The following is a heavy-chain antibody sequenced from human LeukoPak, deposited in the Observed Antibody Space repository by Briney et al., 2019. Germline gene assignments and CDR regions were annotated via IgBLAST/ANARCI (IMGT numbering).Heavy chain of an antibody. CDR1: GFTFSSYW. J-gene: IGHJ3*02. V-gene: IGHV3-74*01. CDR3: ARMPESDNYDGRGKDAFDI. Sequence: GGSLRLSCAASGFTFSSYWMSWVRQAPGKGLVRVSRINSDGTSKTYADSVKGRFTISRDNAKNTLYLQMNGLSADDTAVYYCARMPESDNYDGRGKDAFDIWGQGTMVTVSS. D-gene: IGHD3-22*01. CDR2: INSDGTSK.